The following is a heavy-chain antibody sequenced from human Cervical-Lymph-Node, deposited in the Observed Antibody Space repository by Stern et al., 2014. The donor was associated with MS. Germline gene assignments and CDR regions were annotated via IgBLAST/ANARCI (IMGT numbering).Heavy chain of an antibody. D-gene: IGHD5-24*01. CDR1: RDSFTHYW. J-gene: IGHJ5*02. Sequence: VQLGQSGAEVKKPGDSLKISCKASRDSFTHYWIGWVRQMPGKGLEWMGIIFPWYRESKYRPSFEGQVPFSVDRSTPPAYLQWSSLKASDTAIYYCARHHGHSPTPFDAWGQGTRVTVSS. V-gene: IGHV5-51*01. CDR3: ARHHGHSPTPFDA. CDR2: IFPWYRES.